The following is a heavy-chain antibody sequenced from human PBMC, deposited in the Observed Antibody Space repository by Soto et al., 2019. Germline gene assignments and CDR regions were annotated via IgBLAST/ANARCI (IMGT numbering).Heavy chain of an antibody. CDR2: IHGGGGGT. CDR1: GFTFRNYA. D-gene: IGHD6-19*01. V-gene: IGHV3-23*01. J-gene: IGHJ5*02. CDR3: SKDAVARNGGWDWFDA. Sequence: EVQLLESGGGLVQPGGSLRLSCAASGFTFRNYAMSWVRQAPGKGLEWVSSIHGGGGGTYYADSVKGRFTVSRDDSKVTLYLQRSSLRVDDTAVYYCSKDAVARNGGWDWFDAWGQGTLVTVAS.